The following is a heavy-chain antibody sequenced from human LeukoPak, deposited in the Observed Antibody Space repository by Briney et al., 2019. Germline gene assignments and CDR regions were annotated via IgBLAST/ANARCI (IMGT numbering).Heavy chain of an antibody. D-gene: IGHD3-9*01. Sequence: GGSLRLSCEASGFTFSDYYMSWIRQAPGKGLEWVSSISDSSSSYIYYADSVRGRFTLSRDNAKKTLYLQMNSLRAEDTAVYYCARDRTNLLAGYYFYWGQGTLVTVSS. J-gene: IGHJ4*02. CDR1: GFTFSDYY. CDR3: ARDRTNLLAGYYFY. V-gene: IGHV3-11*05. CDR2: ISDSSSSYI.